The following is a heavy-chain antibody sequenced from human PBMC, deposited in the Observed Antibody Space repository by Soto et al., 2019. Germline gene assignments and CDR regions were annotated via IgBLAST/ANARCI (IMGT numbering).Heavy chain of an antibody. J-gene: IGHJ3*02. CDR2: ISAYNGNT. Sequence: ASVKVSCKASGYTFTSYCISWVRQAPGQGLEWMGWISAYNGNTNYAQKLQGRVTMTTDTSTSTAYMELRSLRSDDTAVYYCARDLPPAIYDYIWGSYRSDAFDIWGQGTMVTVSS. CDR3: ARDLPPAIYDYIWGSYRSDAFDI. D-gene: IGHD3-16*02. V-gene: IGHV1-18*01. CDR1: GYTFTSYC.